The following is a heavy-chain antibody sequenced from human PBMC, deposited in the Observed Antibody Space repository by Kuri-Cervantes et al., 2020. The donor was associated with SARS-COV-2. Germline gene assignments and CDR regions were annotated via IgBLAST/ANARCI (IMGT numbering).Heavy chain of an antibody. D-gene: IGHD6-13*01. CDR1: GFTFSSYG. CDR2: IRYDGSNK. CDR3: AKDSGIAAAVAFDI. V-gene: IGHV3-30*02. Sequence: GESLKISCAASGFTFSSYGMHWVRQAPGKGLEWVAFIRYDGSNKYYADSVKGRFTISRDNSKNTLYLQMNSLRAEDTAVYYCAKDSGIAAAVAFDIWGQRTMVTVSS. J-gene: IGHJ3*02.